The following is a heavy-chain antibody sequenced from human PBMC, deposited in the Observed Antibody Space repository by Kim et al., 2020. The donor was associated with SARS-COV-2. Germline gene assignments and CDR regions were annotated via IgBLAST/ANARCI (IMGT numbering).Heavy chain of an antibody. CDR2: ITYDGGTN. D-gene: IGHD1-26*01. CDR1: GFTFSNYA. V-gene: IGHV3-30*03. J-gene: IGHJ2*01. Sequence: GGSLRLSCAASGFTFSNYAMNWVRQAPGKGLEWVATITYDGGTNYYQSFMSGFTISISDYTDKTLLLLITRLAADAAAYYFGVCSTYRSYVFYCFD. CDR3: GVCSTYRSYVFYCFD.